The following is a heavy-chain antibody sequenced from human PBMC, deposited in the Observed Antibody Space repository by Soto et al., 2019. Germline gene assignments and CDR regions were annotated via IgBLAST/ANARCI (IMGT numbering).Heavy chain of an antibody. D-gene: IGHD3-16*02. Sequence: GESLKISCKGSGYSFTSYWIGWVRQMPGQGLEWMGIIYPGDSDTRYSPSFQGQVTISADKSISTAYLQWSSLKASDTAMYYCARRRDMITFGGVISKDAFDIWGQGTMVTV. CDR1: GYSFTSYW. CDR3: ARRRDMITFGGVISKDAFDI. CDR2: IYPGDSDT. V-gene: IGHV5-51*01. J-gene: IGHJ3*02.